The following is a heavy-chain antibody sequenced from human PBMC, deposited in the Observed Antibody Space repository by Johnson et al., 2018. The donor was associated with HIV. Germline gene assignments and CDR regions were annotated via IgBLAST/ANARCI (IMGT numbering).Heavy chain of an antibody. Sequence: QVQLVESGGGLVKPGGSLRLSCTASGFTFSSYAMHWVRQAPGQGLEWVAVISYDGSNKYYADSVKGRFTISRDNSKNTLYLQMNSLRAEDTAVYYCARGLGAAAGAFDIWGQGTMVTVSS. V-gene: IGHV3-30-3*01. CDR1: GFTFSSYA. J-gene: IGHJ3*02. CDR2: ISYDGSNK. CDR3: ARGLGAAAGAFDI. D-gene: IGHD6-13*01.